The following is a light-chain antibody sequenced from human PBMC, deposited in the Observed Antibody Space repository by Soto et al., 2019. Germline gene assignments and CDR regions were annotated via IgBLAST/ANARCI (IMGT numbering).Light chain of an antibody. V-gene: IGLV2-23*03. CDR1: SSDVASYNL. Sequence: QSVLTQPASVSGSPGQSINISCTGTSSDVASYNLDSWYQQHPGKAPKLMIYEGSKRPSGVSNRFSGSKAGNTAPLTISGHQADDESDYYCRSYACSSTFEVFGGGTKLTVL. J-gene: IGLJ2*01. CDR3: RSYACSSTFEV. CDR2: EGS.